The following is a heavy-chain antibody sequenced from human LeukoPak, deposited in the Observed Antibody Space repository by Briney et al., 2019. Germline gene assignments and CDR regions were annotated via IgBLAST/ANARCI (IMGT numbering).Heavy chain of an antibody. V-gene: IGHV3-33*01. J-gene: IGHJ4*02. CDR2: IWYDGSNK. Sequence: PGRSLRLSCAASGFTFSSYGMHWVRQAPGKGLEWVAVIWYDGSNKYYADSVKGRFTISRDNSKNTLYLQMHSLRAEDTAVYYCARDHVVVAATLFFVFGGQGTLDTVST. CDR3: ARDHVVVAATLFFVF. D-gene: IGHD2-15*01. CDR1: GFTFSSYG.